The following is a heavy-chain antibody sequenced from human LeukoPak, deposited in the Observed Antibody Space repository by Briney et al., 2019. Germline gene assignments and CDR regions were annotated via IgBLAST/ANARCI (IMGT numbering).Heavy chain of an antibody. Sequence: GGSLRLSCAASGFTFDDYAMHWVRQAPGKGLEWVSGISWNSGSIGYADSVKGRFTISRDNAKNSLYLQMNSLRAEDMALYYCAKGRYYYDSSGYSVYFDYWGQGTLVTVSS. CDR1: GFTFDDYA. D-gene: IGHD3-22*01. V-gene: IGHV3-9*03. CDR2: ISWNSGSI. CDR3: AKGRYYYDSSGYSVYFDY. J-gene: IGHJ4*02.